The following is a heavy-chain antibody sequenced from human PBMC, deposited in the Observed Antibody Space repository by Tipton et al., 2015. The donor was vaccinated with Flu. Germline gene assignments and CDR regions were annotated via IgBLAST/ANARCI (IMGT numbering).Heavy chain of an antibody. V-gene: IGHV4-59*01. D-gene: IGHD1-26*01. CDR2: IYYSGST. J-gene: IGHJ4*02. Sequence: TLSLTCTVSGGSISSYYWSWIRQPPGKGLEWIGYIYYSGSTNYNPSLKSRVTISVDTSKNQFSLKLSSVTAADTAVYYCARDPTVGAVRGYFDYWGQETLVTVSS. CDR3: ARDPTVGAVRGYFDY. CDR1: GGSISSYY.